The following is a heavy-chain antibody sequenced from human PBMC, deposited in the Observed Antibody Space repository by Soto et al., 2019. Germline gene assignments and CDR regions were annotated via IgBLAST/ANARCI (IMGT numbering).Heavy chain of an antibody. D-gene: IGHD2-2*01. CDR2: IIPISDTT. CDR1: GGTFSSYA. CDR3: ARSQGSSTSLEIYYYYYYGMDV. J-gene: IGHJ6*02. V-gene: IGHV1-69*01. Sequence: QVQLVQSGAEVQKPGSSVKVSCKASGGTFSSYAISWVRQAPGQGLEWRGGIIPISDTTNYAQKFQGRVKITAAESTSTAYMERSSLRSEDTAVYYCARSQGSSTSLEIYYYYYYGMDVWGQGTTVTVSS.